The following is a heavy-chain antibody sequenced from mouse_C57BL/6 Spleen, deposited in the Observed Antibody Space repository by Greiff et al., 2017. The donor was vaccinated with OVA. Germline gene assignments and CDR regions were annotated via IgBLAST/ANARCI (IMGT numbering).Heavy chain of an antibody. CDR3: TRGGYYGRFDY. Sequence: VQLQQSGAELVRPGASVMLSCKASGYTFTDYEMHWVKQTPVHGLEWIGAIDPETCGTAYNQKFKGKAILTADKSSSTAYMELRSLTSEDSAVYYCTRGGYYGRFDYWGQGTTLTVSS. V-gene: IGHV1-15*01. CDR2: IDPETCGT. J-gene: IGHJ2*01. CDR1: GYTFTDYE. D-gene: IGHD1-1*01.